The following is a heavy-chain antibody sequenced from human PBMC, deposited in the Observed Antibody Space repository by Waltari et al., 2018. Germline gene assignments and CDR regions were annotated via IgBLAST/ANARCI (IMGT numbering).Heavy chain of an antibody. CDR1: GGSISSSSYY. CDR3: ARLLAAAIDY. D-gene: IGHD6-13*01. CDR2: IYYSGST. Sequence: QLQLQESGPGLVKPSETLSLTCTVSGGSISSSSYYWGCIRQPPGKGLEWIGSIYYSGSTYYNPSLKSRVTISVDTSKNQFSLKLSSVTAADTAVYYCARLLAAAIDYWGQGTLVTVSS. V-gene: IGHV4-39*01. J-gene: IGHJ4*02.